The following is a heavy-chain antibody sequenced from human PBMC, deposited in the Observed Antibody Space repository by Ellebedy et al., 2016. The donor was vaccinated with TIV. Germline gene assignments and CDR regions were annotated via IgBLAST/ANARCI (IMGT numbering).Heavy chain of an antibody. J-gene: IGHJ4*02. CDR1: GYTFTGYY. CDR2: INPKSGGT. CDR3: ARGRIHGGNPLIDY. D-gene: IGHD4-23*01. V-gene: IGHV1-2*02. Sequence: AASVKVSCKASGYTFTGYYMHWVRQAPGQGLEWMGWINPKSGGTHYAQNFQGRVTMTRDTSISTASMEMSRLRSDDSTIYYCARGRIHGGNPLIDYWGQGTLVTVSS.